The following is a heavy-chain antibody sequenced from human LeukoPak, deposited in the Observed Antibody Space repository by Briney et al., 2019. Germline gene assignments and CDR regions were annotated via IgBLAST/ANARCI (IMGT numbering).Heavy chain of an antibody. CDR1: GFTFSSYA. D-gene: IGHD3-22*01. CDR3: ARTHQRITMIVPFQH. CDR2: ISYDGSNK. J-gene: IGHJ1*01. Sequence: GRSLRLSCAASGFTFSSYAMHWVRQAPGKGLEWVAVISYDGSNKYYADSVKGRFTTSRDNSKNTLYLQMNSLRAEDTAVYYCARTHQRITMIVPFQHWGQGTLVTVSS. V-gene: IGHV3-30-3*01.